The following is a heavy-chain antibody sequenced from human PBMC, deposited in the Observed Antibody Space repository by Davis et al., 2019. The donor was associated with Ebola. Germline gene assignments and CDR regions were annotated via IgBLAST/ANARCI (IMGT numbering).Heavy chain of an antibody. V-gene: IGHV4-38-2*02. J-gene: IGHJ5*01. CDR1: GGPISSGYY. CDR3: ARGGYCSGDRCYSESNRFDF. CDR2: IYHSGTT. Sequence: PSETLSLTCTVSGGPISSGYYWGWIRQAPRKGLEWVGNIYHSGTTYTNPSLKSRVTISVDTSTNQFSLRLNSVTAADMAVYFCARGGYCSGDRCYSESNRFDFWGQGSLVTVSS. D-gene: IGHD2-15*01.